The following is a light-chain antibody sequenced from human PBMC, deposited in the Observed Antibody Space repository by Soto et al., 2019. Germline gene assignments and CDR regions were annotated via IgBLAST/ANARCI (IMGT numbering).Light chain of an antibody. CDR2: GAS. Sequence: ELVMTQSPATLSVSPGETTRLSCRASQSINSDVAWYQQKVGQTPRLLIHGASTRATGIAARFSGSGSRTEFTLIISALERHDFEACNWQQDKTDSWTSGQGIRG. CDR1: QSINSD. J-gene: IGKJ1*01. CDR3: QQDKTDSWT. V-gene: IGKV3D-15*01.